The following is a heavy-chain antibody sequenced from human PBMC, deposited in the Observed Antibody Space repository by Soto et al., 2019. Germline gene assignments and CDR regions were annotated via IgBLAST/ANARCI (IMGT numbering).Heavy chain of an antibody. CDR1: VFTFSTYA. V-gene: IGHV3-23*01. CDR3: AKFPAAGTDY. J-gene: IGHJ4*01. CDR2: ISGSGGNT. D-gene: IGHD6-13*01. Sequence: GGSLRLSCAASVFTFSTYAMSWVRQAPEKGLEWVSAISGSGGNTFYADSVKGRFTISRDNSQNTLYLQMNSLRAEDTAVYYCAKFPAAGTDYWGQGTLVTVSS.